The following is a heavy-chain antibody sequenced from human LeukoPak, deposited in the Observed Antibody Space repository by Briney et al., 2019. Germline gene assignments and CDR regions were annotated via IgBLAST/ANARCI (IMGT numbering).Heavy chain of an antibody. CDR1: GFTFSSYA. V-gene: IGHV3-30-3*01. CDR2: ISYDGSNK. CDR3: ARSSYRTGALFDY. D-gene: IGHD3/OR15-3a*01. Sequence: GGSLRLSCAASGFTFSSYAMHWVRQAPGKGLEWVAVISYDGSNKYYADSVKGRFTISRDNSKNTLYLQMNSLRAEDTAVYYCARSSYRTGALFDYWGQGTLVTVSS. J-gene: IGHJ4*02.